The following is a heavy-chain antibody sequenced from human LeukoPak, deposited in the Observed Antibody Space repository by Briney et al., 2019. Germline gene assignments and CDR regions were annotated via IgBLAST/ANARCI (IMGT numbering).Heavy chain of an antibody. V-gene: IGHV3-11*04. J-gene: IGHJ6*04. CDR3: AELGITMIGGV. Sequence: GGSLRLSCAASEFTFSDYYMSWIRQAPGKGLEWISYIIIVVVPYTMKGRFTISRDNAKNSLYLQMNSLRAEDTAVYYCAELGITMIGGVWGKGTTVTISS. D-gene: IGHD3-10*02. CDR1: EFTFSDYY. CDR2: IIIVVVP.